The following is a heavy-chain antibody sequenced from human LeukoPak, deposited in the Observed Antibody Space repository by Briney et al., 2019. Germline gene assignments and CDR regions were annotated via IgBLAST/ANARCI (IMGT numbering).Heavy chain of an antibody. V-gene: IGHV1-46*01. J-gene: IGHJ4*02. Sequence: ASVKVSCKASGYTFTSYYMHWVRQAPGQGLEWMGIINPSGGSTSYAQKFQGRVTMTRDMSTSTVYMELSSLRSEDTAVYYCARRLENDYGDSGALDYWGQGTLVTVSS. CDR2: INPSGGST. CDR1: GYTFTSYY. CDR3: ARRLENDYGDSGALDY. D-gene: IGHD4-17*01.